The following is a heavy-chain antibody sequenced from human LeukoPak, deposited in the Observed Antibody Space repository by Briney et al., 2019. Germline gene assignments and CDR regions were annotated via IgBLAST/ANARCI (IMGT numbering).Heavy chain of an antibody. J-gene: IGHJ4*02. D-gene: IGHD6-19*01. CDR1: GFTFSSYA. Sequence: QPGGSLRLSCAASGFTFSSYAMHWVRQAPGKGLEWVALISYDGSNKYYADSVKGRFTISRDNSKSTLYLQMNSLRAEDTAVYYCARTRGYSSGWPPREPYYFDYWGQGTLVTVSS. CDR2: ISYDGSNK. V-gene: IGHV3-30*04. CDR3: ARTRGYSSGWPPREPYYFDY.